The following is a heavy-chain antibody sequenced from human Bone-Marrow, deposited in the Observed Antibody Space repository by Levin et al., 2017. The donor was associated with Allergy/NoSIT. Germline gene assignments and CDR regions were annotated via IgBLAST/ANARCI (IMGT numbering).Heavy chain of an antibody. CDR2: ISSSGNYI. CDR3: ARETWGAGNYFDC. CDR1: GFTFSGVT. Sequence: PGGSLRLSCAASGFTFSGVTMTWVRQAPGKGLEWVSSISSSGNYIYYADSVKGRFTISRDNAKNSLFLQMNSPRAEDTAIYYCARETWGAGNYFDCWGQVTLVTVSS. D-gene: IGHD3-16*01. J-gene: IGHJ4*02. V-gene: IGHV3-21*01.